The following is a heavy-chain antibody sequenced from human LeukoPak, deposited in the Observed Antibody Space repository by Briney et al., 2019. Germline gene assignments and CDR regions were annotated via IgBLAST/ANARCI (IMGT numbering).Heavy chain of an antibody. V-gene: IGHV4-59*01. CDR2: MYDSVRI. D-gene: IGHD3-3*01. Sequence: PSETLSLTCTVSGGSMISYYWTWVRQTPGKGLEWIGYMYDSVRIHYNPSLESRITISLDTSKNQFSLKLSSVTAADTAVYYCARYNYDFWSGYSKWFDPWGQGTLVTVSS. J-gene: IGHJ5*02. CDR1: GGSMISYY. CDR3: ARYNYDFWSGYSKWFDP.